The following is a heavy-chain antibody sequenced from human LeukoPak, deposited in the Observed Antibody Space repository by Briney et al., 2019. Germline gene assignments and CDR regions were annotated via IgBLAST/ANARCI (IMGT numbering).Heavy chain of an antibody. D-gene: IGHD3-22*01. CDR2: IKQDGSEN. CDR1: GFTLSSYW. CDR3: ARGGGTYYYDSSGYYYY. V-gene: IGHV3-7*04. J-gene: IGHJ4*02. Sequence: QTGGSLRLSCAASGFTLSSYWMSWVRQAPGKGLEWVANIKQDGSENYYVDSVKGRFTISRDNAKNSLYLQMNSLRAEDTAVYYCARGGGTYYYDSSGYYYYWGQGTLVTVSS.